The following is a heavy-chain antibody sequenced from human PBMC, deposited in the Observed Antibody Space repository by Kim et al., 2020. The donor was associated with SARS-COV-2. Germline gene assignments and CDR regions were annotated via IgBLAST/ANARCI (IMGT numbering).Heavy chain of an antibody. CDR3: ARHEDCSSTSCYTPSDY. V-gene: IGHV5-51*01. Sequence: GESLKISCKGSGYSFTSYWIGWVRQMPGKGLEWMGIIYPGDSDTRYSPSFQGQVTISADKSISTAYLQWSSLKASDTAMYYCARHEDCSSTSCYTPSDYWGQGTLVTVSS. J-gene: IGHJ4*02. CDR2: IYPGDSDT. D-gene: IGHD2-2*02. CDR1: GYSFTSYW.